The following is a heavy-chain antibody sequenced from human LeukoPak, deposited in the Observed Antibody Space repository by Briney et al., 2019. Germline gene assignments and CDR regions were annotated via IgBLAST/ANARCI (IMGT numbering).Heavy chain of an antibody. J-gene: IGHJ4*02. D-gene: IGHD3-3*01. CDR2: IYYSGST. CDR1: GGSISSYY. CDR3: ASSGITIFGVVTPFDY. V-gene: IGHV4-59*08. Sequence: PSETLSLTCTVSGGSISSYYWSWIRQPPGKGLEWIGYIYYSGSTNYNPSLKSRVTISVDTSKNQFSLKLSSVTAADTAVYYCASSGITIFGVVTPFDYWGQGTLVTVSS.